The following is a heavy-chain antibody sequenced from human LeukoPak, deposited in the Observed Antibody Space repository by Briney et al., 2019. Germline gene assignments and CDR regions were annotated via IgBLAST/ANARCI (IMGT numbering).Heavy chain of an antibody. D-gene: IGHD5-18*01. CDR3: AKYSVQLWDNFDY. J-gene: IGHJ4*02. Sequence: PGGSLRLSCAASGFTVSTAYMSWVRQAPGKGLEWVSAISGSGGSTYYADSVKGRFTISRDNSKNTLYLQMNSLRAEDTAVYYCAKYSVQLWDNFDYWGQGTLVTVSS. CDR1: GFTVSTAY. CDR2: ISGSGGST. V-gene: IGHV3-23*01.